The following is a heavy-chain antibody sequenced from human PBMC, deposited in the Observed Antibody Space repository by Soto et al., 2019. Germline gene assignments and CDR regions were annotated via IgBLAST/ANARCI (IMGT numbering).Heavy chain of an antibody. CDR1: GVSLTSGNW. D-gene: IGHD3-10*01. CDR3: ARLVYDTRLNYMYFDP. CDR2: IFHDGTA. J-gene: IGHJ4*02. V-gene: IGHV4-4*02. Sequence: SETLSLTCAVSGVSLTSGNWWTWVRQSPQRGLEYIGEIFHDGTANYYPSFERRVAMSVDTSRNQFSLKLTSVTAADTAVYFCARLVYDTRLNYMYFDPWGQGTQVTVSS.